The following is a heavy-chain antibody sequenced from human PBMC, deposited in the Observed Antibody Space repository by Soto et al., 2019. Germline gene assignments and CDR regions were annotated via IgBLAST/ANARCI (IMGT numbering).Heavy chain of an antibody. Sequence: GTSVKVSCKASGYTFTSYGISWVRQAPGQGLEWMGWISAYNGNTNYAQKLQGRVTMTTDTSTSTAYMELRSLRSDDTAVYYCARERDWVAARPYYFDYWGQGTLVTVSS. V-gene: IGHV1-18*01. D-gene: IGHD6-6*01. CDR1: GYTFTSYG. CDR2: ISAYNGNT. J-gene: IGHJ4*02. CDR3: ARERDWVAARPYYFDY.